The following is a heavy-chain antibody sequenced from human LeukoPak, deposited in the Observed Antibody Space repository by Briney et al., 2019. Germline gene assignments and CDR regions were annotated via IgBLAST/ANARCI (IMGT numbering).Heavy chain of an antibody. CDR1: GYTFTSYG. Sequence: GASVKVSCKASGYTFTSYGISWVRQAPGQGLEWMGWISAYNGNTNYAQKLQGRVTMTTDTSTSTAYMELRSLRSDDTAVYYCASYSGYDSWPDAFDIWGQGTMVTVSS. J-gene: IGHJ3*02. V-gene: IGHV1-18*01. D-gene: IGHD5-12*01. CDR3: ASYSGYDSWPDAFDI. CDR2: ISAYNGNT.